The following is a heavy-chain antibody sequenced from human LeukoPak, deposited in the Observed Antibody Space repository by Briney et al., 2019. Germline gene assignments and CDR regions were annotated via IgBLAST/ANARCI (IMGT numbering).Heavy chain of an antibody. CDR1: GGSLSGYY. CDR2: INSGGST. J-gene: IGHJ4*02. CDR3: ARDDLATTATGGFDY. Sequence: SETLSLTCTVDGGSLSGYYWSWIRQTPGMGLEWIGEINSGGSTNYNPSLKSRVTISVDTSKNQFSLKVNSATAADTALYYCARDDLATTATGGFDYWGQGALVTVSS. D-gene: IGHD1-1*01. V-gene: IGHV4-34*01.